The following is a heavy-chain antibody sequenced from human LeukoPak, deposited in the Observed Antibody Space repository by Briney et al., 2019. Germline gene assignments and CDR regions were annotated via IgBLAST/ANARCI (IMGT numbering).Heavy chain of an antibody. CDR1: GFTFSTYY. J-gene: IGHJ4*02. CDR3: ARLISHGSGSYYNVDY. V-gene: IGHV3-23*01. D-gene: IGHD3-10*01. Sequence: PGGSLRLSCAASGFTFSTYYMNWVRQAPGKGLEWVSVISGSGGSTYYADSVKGRFTISRDNSKNTLYLQMNSLRAEDTAVYYCARLISHGSGSYYNVDYWGQGTLVTVSS. CDR2: ISGSGGST.